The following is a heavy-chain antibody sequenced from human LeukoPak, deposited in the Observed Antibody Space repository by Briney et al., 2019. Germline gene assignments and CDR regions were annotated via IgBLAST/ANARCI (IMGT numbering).Heavy chain of an antibody. CDR3: ARLANYAFDI. CDR1: GFTVSSNY. Sequence: GGSLRLSCAASGFTVSSNYMSWVRQAPGKGLEWASVIYSGGSTYYADSVKGRFTISRDNSKNTLYLQMNSLRAEDTAVYYCARLANYAFDIWGQGTMVTVSS. D-gene: IGHD1-7*01. CDR2: IYSGGST. V-gene: IGHV3-53*01. J-gene: IGHJ3*02.